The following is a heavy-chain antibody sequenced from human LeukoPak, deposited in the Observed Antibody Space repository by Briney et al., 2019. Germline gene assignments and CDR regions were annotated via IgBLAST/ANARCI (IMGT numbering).Heavy chain of an antibody. Sequence: ASVKVSCKASGYTFTGYYMHWVRQAPGQGLEWMGWIHPDSGGTKYAQKFQGRVTMTRDTSISTAYMELSRLTSDDTAVYYCARGVNGDSRFDPWGQGTLVTVSS. V-gene: IGHV1-2*02. CDR2: IHPDSGGT. D-gene: IGHD4-17*01. CDR1: GYTFTGYY. CDR3: ARGVNGDSRFDP. J-gene: IGHJ5*02.